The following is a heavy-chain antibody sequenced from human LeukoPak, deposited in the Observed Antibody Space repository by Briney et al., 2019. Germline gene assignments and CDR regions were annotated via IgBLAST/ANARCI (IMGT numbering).Heavy chain of an antibody. Sequence: GGSLRLSCAASGFTFTNYPIHWVRQAPGKGLEWVTVISYDGSTKYYADSVKGRFTISRDNAKNSLYLQMNSLRAEDTAVYYCARAVANYGYVFDFWGQGTLVTVSS. CDR1: GFTFTNYP. CDR3: ARAVANYGYVFDF. D-gene: IGHD5-18*01. V-gene: IGHV3-30*04. J-gene: IGHJ4*02. CDR2: ISYDGSTK.